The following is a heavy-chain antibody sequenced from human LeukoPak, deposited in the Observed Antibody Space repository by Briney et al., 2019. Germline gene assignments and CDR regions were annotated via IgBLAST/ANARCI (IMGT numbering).Heavy chain of an antibody. J-gene: IGHJ4*02. CDR2: LIPMFGTA. CDR3: ARGIILGFCSSITCPTRFDY. D-gene: IGHD2-2*01. CDR1: GYTFTSYG. Sequence: SVKVSCKASGYTFTSYGISWVRQAPGQGREWMGGLIPMFGTAKYAQKFQGRVTINTDESTSTAYMELSSLRSDDTAVYYCARGIILGFCSSITCPTRFDYWGQGTLVTVSS. V-gene: IGHV1-69*05.